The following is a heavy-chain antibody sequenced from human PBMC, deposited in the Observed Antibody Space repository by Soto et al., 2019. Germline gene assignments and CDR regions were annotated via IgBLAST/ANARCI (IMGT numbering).Heavy chain of an antibody. J-gene: IGHJ6*02. V-gene: IGHV1-46*01. Sequence: QVQLVQSGAEVKKPGASVKVSCKASGYTFTSYYMHWVRQAPGQGLEWMGIINPSGGSTSYAQKFQGRVTMTRDTSTSTVYMELSSLRSEDTAVYYCARDGPVAGWYYYYGMDVWGQGTTVTVSS. D-gene: IGHD6-19*01. CDR2: INPSGGST. CDR1: GYTFTSYY. CDR3: ARDGPVAGWYYYYGMDV.